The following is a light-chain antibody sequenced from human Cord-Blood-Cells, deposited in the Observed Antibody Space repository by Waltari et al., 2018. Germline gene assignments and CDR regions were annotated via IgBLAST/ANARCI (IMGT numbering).Light chain of an antibody. CDR1: QSVSSY. Sequence: EIVLTHSPAPLSLSPGERATLSCRASQSVSSYLAWYQQQPGQAPRRLIYDASNSAAGIPARFSGSGAGRDFTLLISSLEPEDFAVYYCQQRSNWPPYTFGQGTRLEIK. CDR3: QQRSNWPPYT. J-gene: IGKJ5*01. V-gene: IGKV3-11*02. CDR2: DAS.